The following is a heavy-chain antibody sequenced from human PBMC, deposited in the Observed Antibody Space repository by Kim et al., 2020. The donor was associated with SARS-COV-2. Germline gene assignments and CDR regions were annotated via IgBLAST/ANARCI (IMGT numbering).Heavy chain of an antibody. V-gene: IGHV4-34*01. J-gene: IGHJ4*02. CDR1: GGSFSGYY. CDR2: INHSGST. D-gene: IGHD5-18*01. CDR3: ARERVGYSYALDY. Sequence: SETLSLTCAVYGGSFSGYYWSWIRQPPGKGLEWIGEINHSGSTNYNPSLKSRVTISVDTSKNQFSLKLSSVTAADTAVYYCARERVGYSYALDYWGQGTL.